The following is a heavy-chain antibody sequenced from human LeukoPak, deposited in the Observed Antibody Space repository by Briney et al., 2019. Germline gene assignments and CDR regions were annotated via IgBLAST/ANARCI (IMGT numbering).Heavy chain of an antibody. D-gene: IGHD3-16*01. CDR3: AREGEAGPYYFDY. J-gene: IGHJ4*02. CDR2: ISSSGTTI. Sequence: GGSLRLSCAASGFTFSSFEMNWVRQAPGRGLEWISYISSSGTTIYYADSVKGRFTISRDNAKNSLYLQMNSLRAEDTAVYYCAREGEAGPYYFDYRGQGTLVTVSS. V-gene: IGHV3-48*03. CDR1: GFTFSSFE.